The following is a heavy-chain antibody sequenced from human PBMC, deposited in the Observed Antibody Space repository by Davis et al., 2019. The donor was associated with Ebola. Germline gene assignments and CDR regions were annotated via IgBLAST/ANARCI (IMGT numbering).Heavy chain of an antibody. CDR1: GFTFSSYW. CDR3: ARAEGYYDFWSGYYGAFADY. CDR2: IKQDGSEK. J-gene: IGHJ4*02. D-gene: IGHD3-3*01. V-gene: IGHV3-7*03. Sequence: GESLKISCAASGFTFSSYWMRWVRQAPGKGLEWVANIKQDGSEKYYVDSVKGRFTISRDNAKNSLYLQMNSLRAEDTAVYYCARAEGYYDFWSGYYGAFADYWGQGTLVTVSS.